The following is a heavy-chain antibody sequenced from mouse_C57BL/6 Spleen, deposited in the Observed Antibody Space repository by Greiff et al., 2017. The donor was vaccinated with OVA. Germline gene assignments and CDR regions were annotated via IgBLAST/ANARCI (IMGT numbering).Heavy chain of an antibody. J-gene: IGHJ2*01. CDR2: IDPSDSYT. Sequence: VQLQQPGAELVKPGASVKLSCKASGYTFTSYWMQWVQQRPGQGLEWIGEIDPSDSYTNYNQKFKGKATLTVDTSSSTAYMQLSSLTSEDSAVYYCARGDYVDYWGQGTTLTVSS. CDR1: GYTFTSYW. CDR3: ARGDYVDY. V-gene: IGHV1-50*01.